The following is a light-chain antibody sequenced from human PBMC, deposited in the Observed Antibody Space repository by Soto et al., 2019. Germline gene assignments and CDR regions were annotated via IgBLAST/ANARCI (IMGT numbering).Light chain of an antibody. Sequence: EFVLTPSPGTLSWSPGERATLSCRASQTVRNNYLAWYQQKPGQAPRLLIYDASSRATSIPDRVSGSGSGTVITRTISSQQPEDFSDYYCQQRGTFGGGTKVDIK. CDR3: QQRGT. J-gene: IGKJ4*01. CDR1: QTVRNNY. CDR2: DAS. V-gene: IGKV3D-20*02.